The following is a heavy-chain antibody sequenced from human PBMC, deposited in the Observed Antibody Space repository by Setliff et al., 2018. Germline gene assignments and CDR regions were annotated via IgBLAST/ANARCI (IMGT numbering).Heavy chain of an antibody. D-gene: IGHD3-10*01. J-gene: IGHJ4*02. V-gene: IGHV1-18*01. Sequence: GASVKVSCKASGYTFTSFGVSWVRQAPGQGLEWMGWISGFTGFTQYSQKFKGRVAVTIDKSTSTAYMELSSLRSDDTAVYYCARVDYYGSGNYYDHWGQGTLVTVPQ. CDR3: ARVDYYGSGNYYDH. CDR2: ISGFTGFT. CDR1: GYTFTSFG.